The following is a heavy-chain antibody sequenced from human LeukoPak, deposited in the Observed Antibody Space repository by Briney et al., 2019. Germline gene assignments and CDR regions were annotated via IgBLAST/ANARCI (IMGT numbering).Heavy chain of an antibody. CDR1: GASVSSSTYS. J-gene: IGHJ6*02. V-gene: IGHV4-61*01. CDR3: ARVSVVYGMDV. CDR2: IYYNGRT. Sequence: PSETLSLTCAVSGASVSSSTYSWSWIRQPPGKGLEWIAYIYYNGRTTYNPSLKSRVTISLDTSKNQFSLRLSSVTDADTAVYYCARVSVVYGMDVWGRGTTVTVSS.